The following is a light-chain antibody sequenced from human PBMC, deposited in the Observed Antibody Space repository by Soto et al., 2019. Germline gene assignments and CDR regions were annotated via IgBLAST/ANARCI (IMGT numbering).Light chain of an antibody. CDR1: QSIATYS. CDR2: GAS. Sequence: VLTQSPGTLSLSPGERATLSCRASQSIATYSLAWYQQKPGQAPRLLIYGASSRATGIPDRFSGSGSGTDFTLTISRLEPEDFVVYYCHHYNNWWAFGQGTKVDIK. J-gene: IGKJ1*01. V-gene: IGKV3-20*01. CDR3: HHYNNWWA.